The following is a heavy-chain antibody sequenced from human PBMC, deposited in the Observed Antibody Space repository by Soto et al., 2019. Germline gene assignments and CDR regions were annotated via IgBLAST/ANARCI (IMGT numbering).Heavy chain of an antibody. Sequence: LETLSLTCSVSGGSVSDKTYYWSWIRQPPGKRLEWIGYVYYSGTTNYNPSLKSRVTISVDLSKNRFSLRLSSVTTADTALYYCARTTAVPNTLRSRYFFDYWGQGTLVTVSS. D-gene: IGHD4-17*01. V-gene: IGHV4-61*01. CDR1: GGSVSDKTYY. CDR3: ARTTAVPNTLRSRYFFDY. J-gene: IGHJ4*02. CDR2: VYYSGTT.